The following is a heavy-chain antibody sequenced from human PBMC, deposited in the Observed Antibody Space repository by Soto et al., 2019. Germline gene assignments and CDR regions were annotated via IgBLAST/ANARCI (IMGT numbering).Heavy chain of an antibody. D-gene: IGHD4-17*01. Sequence: QVQLVQSGAEVKKPGASVKVSCKASGYTFTSYYMHWVRQAPGQGLEWMGIINPSGGSTSYAQKFQSRVTMTRDTSTSTVYMELSSLRSEDTAVYYCAVTRNGDYVGYYYYMDVWGKGTTVTVSS. CDR1: GYTFTSYY. V-gene: IGHV1-46*01. CDR2: INPSGGST. J-gene: IGHJ6*03. CDR3: AVTRNGDYVGYYYYMDV.